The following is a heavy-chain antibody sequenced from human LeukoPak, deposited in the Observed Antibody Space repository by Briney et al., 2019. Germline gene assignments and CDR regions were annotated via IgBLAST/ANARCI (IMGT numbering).Heavy chain of an antibody. CDR3: ATAQWELPSPYFDY. CDR2: FYPEDGET. J-gene: IGHJ4*02. V-gene: IGHV1-24*01. D-gene: IGHD1-26*01. CDR1: GYTLTELS. Sequence: ASVKVSCKVSGYTLTELSMHWVRQAPGKGLEWVGGFYPEDGETIYAQKFQGRVTMTEDTSTDTAYMELSSLRSEDTAVYYCATAQWELPSPYFDYWGQGTLVTVSS.